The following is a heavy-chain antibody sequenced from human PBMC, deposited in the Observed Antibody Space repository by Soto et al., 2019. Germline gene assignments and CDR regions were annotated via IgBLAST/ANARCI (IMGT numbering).Heavy chain of an antibody. CDR1: GFTFSSYW. CDR3: ASGSNYAGYYYGMDV. CDR2: IKQDGSEK. J-gene: IGHJ6*02. D-gene: IGHD4-4*01. V-gene: IGHV3-7*01. Sequence: PGGSLRLSCAASGFTFSSYWMGWVRQAPGKGLEWVANIKQDGSEKYYVDSVKGRFTISRDNAKNSLYLQMNSLRAEDTAVYYCASGSNYAGYYYGMDVWGQGTTVTVSS.